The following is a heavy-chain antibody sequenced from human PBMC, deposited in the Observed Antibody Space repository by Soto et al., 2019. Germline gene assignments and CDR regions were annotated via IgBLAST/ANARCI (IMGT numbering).Heavy chain of an antibody. CDR1: GDSSSSADYY. CDR3: ARDLWVEPELYYYGMDV. V-gene: IGHV4-30-4*01. Sequence: SETLSLTCTVSGDSSSSADYYWSWIRHTPGKGLEWIGHIFYSGTTYYNPSLKSRLTISVDTSKNHFSLRLTSVTAADTAVYYCARDLWVEPELYYYGMDVWGQGTTVTVSS. D-gene: IGHD1-1*01. CDR2: IFYSGTT. J-gene: IGHJ6*02.